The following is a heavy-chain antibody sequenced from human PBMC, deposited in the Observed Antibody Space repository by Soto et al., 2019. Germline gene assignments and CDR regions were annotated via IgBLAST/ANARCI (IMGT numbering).Heavy chain of an antibody. D-gene: IGHD3-3*01. J-gene: IGHJ4*02. CDR3: LRLQPYYDASGYYY. Sequence: PGESLKISCQVSGYSFTHYWISWVRQMPGKGLEWMGRIDPSDSQTNYSPSFQGHVTISVDKSISTAYLEWTSLKASDTAMYYCLRLQPYYDASGYYYWGQGTLVTVSS. CDR2: IDPSDSQT. V-gene: IGHV5-10-1*01. CDR1: GYSFTHYW.